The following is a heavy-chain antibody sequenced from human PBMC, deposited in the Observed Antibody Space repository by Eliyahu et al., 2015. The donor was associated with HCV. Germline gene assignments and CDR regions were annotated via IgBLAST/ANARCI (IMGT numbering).Heavy chain of an antibody. J-gene: IGHJ4*02. CDR3: ARDLHVDVTMAATLFDH. CDR1: GYTFNXYG. Sequence: QIEMVQSGAEVKXPGASVKVXCXSSGYTFNXYGXSCVRQAPGQGLEWMGWXSTEDGKTXYAQKFQGRLTMATDASTNTVYMELRSLRSDDTAVYWCARDLHVDVTMAATLFDHWGQGTLVTVSS. V-gene: IGHV1-18*01. D-gene: IGHD2-15*01. CDR2: XSTEDGKT.